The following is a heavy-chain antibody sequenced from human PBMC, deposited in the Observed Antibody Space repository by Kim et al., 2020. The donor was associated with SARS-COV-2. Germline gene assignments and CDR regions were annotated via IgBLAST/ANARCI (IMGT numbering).Heavy chain of an antibody. CDR2: IFFSGST. D-gene: IGHD2-15*01. Sequence: SETLSLTCTVSDGSVRGYYWGWIRQPAGKGLEWIGRIFFSGSTEYSPSLKSRVTMSVDTSKDHLYLKVNSVTAADTAVYYCARFGSPYYYDYYMDVWGKG. CDR3: ARFGSPYYYDYYMDV. V-gene: IGHV4-4*07. CDR1: DGSVRGYY. J-gene: IGHJ6*03.